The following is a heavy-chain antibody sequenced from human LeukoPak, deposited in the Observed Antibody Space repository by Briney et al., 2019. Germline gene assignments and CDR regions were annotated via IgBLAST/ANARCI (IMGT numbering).Heavy chain of an antibody. CDR2: IHYSGST. V-gene: IGHV4-39*01. CDR1: GDSISRRTYY. CDR3: VRPLPYSSNWWDFDF. J-gene: IGHJ4*02. Sequence: SETLSLTCTVSGDSISRRTYYWGWIRQPPGKGLEWIGSIHYSGSTYYNPSLKSRVTISVDTSKNQFSLNLNSVTAADTAVFYCVRPLPYSSNWWDFDFWGQGTLVTVSS. D-gene: IGHD6-13*01.